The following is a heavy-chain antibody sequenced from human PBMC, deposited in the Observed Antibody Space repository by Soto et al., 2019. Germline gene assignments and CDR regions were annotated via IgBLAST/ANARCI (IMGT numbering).Heavy chain of an antibody. CDR3: ARDSQGWGPITMIGVDAFDI. Sequence: GASVKVSCKASGYTFTSYGISCVRQAPGQELEWMGWISAYNGNTNYAQKLQGRVTMTTDTSTSTAYMELRSLRSDDTAVYYCARDSQGWGPITMIGVDAFDIWGQGTMVTVS. CDR1: GYTFTSYG. D-gene: IGHD3-22*01. V-gene: IGHV1-18*01. CDR2: ISAYNGNT. J-gene: IGHJ3*02.